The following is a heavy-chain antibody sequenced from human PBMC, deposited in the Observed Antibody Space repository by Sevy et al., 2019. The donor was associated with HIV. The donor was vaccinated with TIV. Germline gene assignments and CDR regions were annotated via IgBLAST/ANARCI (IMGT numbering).Heavy chain of an antibody. Sequence: SETLSLTCTVSGGSISSYYWSWIRQPPGNGLEWIGYIYFSGSANYNPSLKSRVTISVDKSKNHFSLNLSSVTAADTAVYYCARDSGYSGNYYPFHYSGQRTLVTVSS. CDR2: IYFSGSA. CDR3: ARDSGYSGNYYPFHY. CDR1: GGSISSYY. J-gene: IGHJ4*02. V-gene: IGHV4-59*01. D-gene: IGHD1-26*01.